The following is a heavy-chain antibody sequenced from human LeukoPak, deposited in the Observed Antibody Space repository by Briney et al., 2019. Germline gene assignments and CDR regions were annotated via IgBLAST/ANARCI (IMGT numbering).Heavy chain of an antibody. Sequence: PSETLSLTRTVSGGSISSYYWSWIRQPPGKGLEWIGYIYYSGSTNYNPSLKSRVTISVDTSKNQFSLKLSSVTAADTAVYYCARGRKEVEMATLNFDYWGQGTLVTVSS. V-gene: IGHV4-59*01. J-gene: IGHJ4*02. CDR1: GGSISSYY. CDR3: ARGRKEVEMATLNFDY. CDR2: IYYSGST. D-gene: IGHD5-24*01.